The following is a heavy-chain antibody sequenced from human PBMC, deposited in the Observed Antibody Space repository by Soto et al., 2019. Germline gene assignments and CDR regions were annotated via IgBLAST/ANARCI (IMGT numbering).Heavy chain of an antibody. CDR1: GGSISSSSYY. J-gene: IGHJ6*02. D-gene: IGHD3-9*01. V-gene: IGHV4-39*01. CDR2: IYYSGST. CDR3: QLDILTGYSNYYGMDV. Sequence: QLQLQESGPGLVKPSETLSLTCTVSGGSISSSSYYWGWIRQPPGKGLEWIGSIYYSGSTYYNPSLKSRVTISVDTSKNQFSLKLSSVTAADTAVYYCQLDILTGYSNYYGMDVWGQGTTVTVSS.